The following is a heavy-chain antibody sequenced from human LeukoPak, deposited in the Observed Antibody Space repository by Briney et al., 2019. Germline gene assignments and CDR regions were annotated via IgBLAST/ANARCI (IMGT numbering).Heavy chain of an antibody. D-gene: IGHD2-15*01. CDR2: IYYSGST. Sequence: TSETLSLTCTVSGGSISSGDYYWSWIRQPPGKGLEWIGYIYYSGSTYYNPSLKSRVTISVDTSKNQFSLKLSSVTAADTAVYYCARGACSGGSCQLDYWGQGTLVTVSS. CDR3: ARGACSGGSCQLDY. J-gene: IGHJ4*02. V-gene: IGHV4-30-4*01. CDR1: GGSISSGDYY.